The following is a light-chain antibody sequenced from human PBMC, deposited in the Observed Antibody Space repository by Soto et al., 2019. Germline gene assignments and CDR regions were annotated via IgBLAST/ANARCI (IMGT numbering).Light chain of an antibody. Sequence: QSVLTQPASVSGSPGQSITISCTGTSSDVRSYNLVSWYQQHPGKAPKLMIYEGSKRPSGVSNRFSGSKSDNTASLTISGLQAEDETDYYCCSYAAGSTYVFGTGTKVTV. CDR1: SSDVRSYNL. V-gene: IGLV2-23*01. CDR2: EGS. J-gene: IGLJ1*01. CDR3: CSYAAGSTYV.